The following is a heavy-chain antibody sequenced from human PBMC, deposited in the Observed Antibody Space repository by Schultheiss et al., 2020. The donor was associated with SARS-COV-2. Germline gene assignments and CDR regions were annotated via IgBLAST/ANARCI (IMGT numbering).Heavy chain of an antibody. J-gene: IGHJ4*02. D-gene: IGHD5-12*01. CDR3: AGVVATTDPFVFDY. V-gene: IGHV1-18*04. Sequence: ASVKVSCKASGYTFTSYYMHWVRQAPGQGLEWMGWISAYNGNTNYAQKVQGRVSMTTDTSTRTAYMELRSLRSDDTAVYYCAGVVATTDPFVFDYWGQGTLVTVSS. CDR2: ISAYNGNT. CDR1: GYTFTSYY.